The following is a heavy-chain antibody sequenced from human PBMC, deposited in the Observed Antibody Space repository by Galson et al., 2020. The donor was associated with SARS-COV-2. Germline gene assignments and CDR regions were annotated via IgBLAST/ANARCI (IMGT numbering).Heavy chain of an antibody. CDR2: ISAYNGNT. J-gene: IGHJ4*02. V-gene: IGHV1-18*01. CDR3: ARDSQWELLDY. D-gene: IGHD1-26*01. Sequence: GGSLRLSCKASGFTFTSSAVQWVLQARGQRLEWMGWISAYNGNTNYAQKLQGRVTMTTDTSTSTAYMELRSLRSDDTAVYYCARDSQWELLDYWGQGTLVTVSS. CDR1: GFTFTSSA.